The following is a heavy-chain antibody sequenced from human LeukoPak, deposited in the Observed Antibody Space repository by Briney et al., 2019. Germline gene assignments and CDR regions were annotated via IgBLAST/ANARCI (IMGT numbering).Heavy chain of an antibody. V-gene: IGHV1-2*02. J-gene: IGHJ4*02. CDR3: ARDRVANYYGSSGYPKGPFDY. D-gene: IGHD3-22*01. CDR2: INPNSGGT. Sequence: ASVKVSCKASGYTFTGYYMHWVRQAPGQGLEWMGWINPNSGGTNYAQKFQGRVTMTRDTSISTAYMELGRLRSDDTAVYYCARDRVANYYGSSGYPKGPFDYWGQGTLVTVSS. CDR1: GYTFTGYY.